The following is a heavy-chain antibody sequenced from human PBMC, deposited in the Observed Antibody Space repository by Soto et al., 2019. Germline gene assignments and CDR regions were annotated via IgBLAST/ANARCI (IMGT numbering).Heavy chain of an antibody. CDR2: IYYSGST. D-gene: IGHD3-22*01. CDR3: ARVIQMDSSGYYRPYYYGMDV. J-gene: IGHJ6*02. Sequence: QVQLQESGPGLVKPSETLSLTCTVSGGSISSYYWSWIRQPPGKGLEWIGYIYYSGSTNYNPSLKSRVTISVDTSKNQFSLKLSSVTAADTAVYYCARVIQMDSSGYYRPYYYGMDVWGQGTTVTVSS. V-gene: IGHV4-59*01. CDR1: GGSISSYY.